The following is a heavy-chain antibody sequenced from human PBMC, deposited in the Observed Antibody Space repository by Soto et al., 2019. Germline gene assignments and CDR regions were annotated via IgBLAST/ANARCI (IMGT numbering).Heavy chain of an antibody. CDR1: GFTFSNAW. V-gene: IGHV3-15*01. CDR3: TTDLEWLEGPRFDY. J-gene: IGHJ4*02. D-gene: IGHD6-19*01. Sequence: EVQLVESGGGLVKPGGSLRLSCAASGFTFSNAWMSWVRQAPGKGLEWVGRIKSKTDGGTTDYAAPVKGRFTISRDDSKNTLYLQMNSLKTEDTAVYYCTTDLEWLEGPRFDYWGQGTLVTVSS. CDR2: IKSKTDGGTT.